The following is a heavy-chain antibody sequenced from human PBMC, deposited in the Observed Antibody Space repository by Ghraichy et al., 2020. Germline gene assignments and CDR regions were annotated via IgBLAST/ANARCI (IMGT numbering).Heavy chain of an antibody. D-gene: IGHD3-22*01. J-gene: IGHJ5*02. V-gene: IGHV3-7*01. CDR2: IKQDGSEK. CDR1: GFTFSSYW. Sequence: GGSLRLSCAASGFTFSSYWMSWVRQAPGKGLEWVANIKQDGSEKYYVDSVKGRFTISRDNAKNSLYLQMNSLRAEDTAVYYCARDPTMIHGFFDLWGQGTLVTVSS. CDR3: ARDPTMIHGFFDL.